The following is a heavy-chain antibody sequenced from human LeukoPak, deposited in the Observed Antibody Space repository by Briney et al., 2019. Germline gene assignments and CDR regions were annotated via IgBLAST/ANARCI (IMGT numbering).Heavy chain of an antibody. CDR3: AREGSGSYFDY. CDR1: GFTVSRNY. Sequence: PGGSLRLSCAASGFTVSRNYMSWVRQAPGKGLEWVSVIYSGGSTYYADSVKGRFTISRDNSKNTLYLQMNSLRAEDTAVYYCAREGSGSYFDYWGQGTLVTVSS. V-gene: IGHV3-53*01. D-gene: IGHD3-10*01. CDR2: IYSGGST. J-gene: IGHJ4*02.